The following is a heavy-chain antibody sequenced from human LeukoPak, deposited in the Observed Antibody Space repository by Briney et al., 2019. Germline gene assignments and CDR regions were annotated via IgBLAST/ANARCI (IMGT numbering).Heavy chain of an antibody. V-gene: IGHV3-23*01. Sequence: GALRLSCAASRFAFSTYALSWVRQAPGKGLEWVSAISGNGGKTYYADSVKGRFTFSRDNSKNTLYLQMNSLRAEDTAVYYCAKDRAYSFDYWGQGTLVTVSS. CDR3: AKDRAYSFDY. CDR1: RFAFSTYA. J-gene: IGHJ4*02. D-gene: IGHD5-18*01. CDR2: ISGNGGKT.